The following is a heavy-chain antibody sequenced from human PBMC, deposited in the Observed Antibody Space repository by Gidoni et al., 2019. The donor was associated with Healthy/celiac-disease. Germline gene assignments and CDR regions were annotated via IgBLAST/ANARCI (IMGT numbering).Heavy chain of an antibody. CDR1: GGTFSSYT. Sequence: QVQLVQSGAEVKKPGSSVKVSCKASGGTFSSYTISWVRQAPGQGLECMGMIIPILGIANYAQKFQGRVTITADKSTSTAYMELSSLRSEDTAVYYCARPSYDSSGYSDYWGQGTLVTVSS. V-gene: IGHV1-69*02. CDR2: IIPILGIA. J-gene: IGHJ4*02. D-gene: IGHD3-22*01. CDR3: ARPSYDSSGYSDY.